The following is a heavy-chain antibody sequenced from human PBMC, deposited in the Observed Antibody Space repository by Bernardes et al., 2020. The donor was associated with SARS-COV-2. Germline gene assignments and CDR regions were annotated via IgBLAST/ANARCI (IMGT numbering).Heavy chain of an antibody. J-gene: IGHJ4*02. V-gene: IGHV3-30-3*01. CDR1: GFTFSSYA. CDR3: ARGDGYNPTFDY. Sequence: GSLRLSCAASGFTFSSYAMHWVRQAPGKGLEWVAVISYDGSNKYYADSVKGRFTISRDNSKNTLYLQMNSLRAEDTAVYYCARGDGYNPTFDYWGQGTLVTVAS. D-gene: IGHD5-12*01. CDR2: ISYDGSNK.